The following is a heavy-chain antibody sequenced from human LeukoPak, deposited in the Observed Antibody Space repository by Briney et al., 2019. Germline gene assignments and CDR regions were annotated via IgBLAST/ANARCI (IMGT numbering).Heavy chain of an antibody. CDR2: ISGGGGST. CDR3: AIDPNWGTHS. D-gene: IGHD7-27*01. Sequence: GGSLRLSCAASGFTFSSYAMTWVRQAPGKGLEWVSAISGGGGSTYYADSVKGRFTISRDNSKNTLHLQMNSLRVEDTAVYYCAIDPNWGTHSWGQGVLVTVSS. J-gene: IGHJ4*02. V-gene: IGHV3-23*01. CDR1: GFTFSSYA.